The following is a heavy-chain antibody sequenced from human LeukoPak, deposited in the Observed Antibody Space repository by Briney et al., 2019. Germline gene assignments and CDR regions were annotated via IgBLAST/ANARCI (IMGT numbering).Heavy chain of an antibody. CDR1: GFTFRSHA. CDR2: IYENGGTT. J-gene: IGHJ4*02. CDR3: AKDDVGGGSSGYLYYFDQ. V-gene: IGHV3-23*01. Sequence: GGSLRLSCVGSGFTFRSHAMSWVRQAPEKGLEFVSGIYENGGTTYYADSVKGRFTISRDNSKNTLYLQMNSLRAEDTAIYYCAKDDVGGGSSGYLYYFDQWGQGTLVTVSS. D-gene: IGHD3-22*01.